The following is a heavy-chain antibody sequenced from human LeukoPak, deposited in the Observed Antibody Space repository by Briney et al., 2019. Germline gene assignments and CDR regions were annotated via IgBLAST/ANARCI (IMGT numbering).Heavy chain of an antibody. CDR1: GGTFSSYA. J-gene: IGHJ4*02. D-gene: IGHD3-22*01. Sequence: SVKVSCKASGGTFSSYAISWVRQAPGRGLEWMGGIIPIFGTANYAQKFQGRVTITTDESTSTAYMELSSLRSEDTAVYYCARGYDSSGYYYAYWGQGTLVTVSS. CDR2: IIPIFGTA. CDR3: ARGYDSSGYYYAY. V-gene: IGHV1-69*05.